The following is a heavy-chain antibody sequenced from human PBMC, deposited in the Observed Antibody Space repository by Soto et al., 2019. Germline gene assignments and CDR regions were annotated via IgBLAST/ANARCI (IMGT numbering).Heavy chain of an antibody. D-gene: IGHD2-2*01. CDR1: GGSIRSSGCY. V-gene: IGHV4-39*01. CDR3: ARHATYCSSNSCYEFDF. Sequence: PSETLSLTCTVSGGSIRSSGCYWGWIRRPPGMGLEWIGSIFHSGSTLYTPSLNGRVTISVDTSKNQFSLKMTSVTAADTAVYYCARHATYCSSNSCYEFDFWGQGSLVTVSS. J-gene: IGHJ4*02. CDR2: IFHSGST.